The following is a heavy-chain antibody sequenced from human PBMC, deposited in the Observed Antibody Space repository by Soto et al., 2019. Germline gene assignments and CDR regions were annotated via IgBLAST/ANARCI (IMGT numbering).Heavy chain of an antibody. D-gene: IGHD3-3*01. CDR1: GDSVSSNSAA. CDR3: ARGRLSGEGSDYGMDV. V-gene: IGHV6-1*01. Sequence: SQTLSLTCAISGDSVSSNSAAWNWIRQSPSRGLEWLGRTYYRSKWYNDYAVSVKSRITINPDTSKNQFSLQLNPVTPEDTAVYYCARGRLSGEGSDYGMDVWGQGTTVTVSS. CDR2: TYYRSKWYN. J-gene: IGHJ6*02.